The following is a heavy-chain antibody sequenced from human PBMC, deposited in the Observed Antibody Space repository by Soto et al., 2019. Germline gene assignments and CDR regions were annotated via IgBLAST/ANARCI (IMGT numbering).Heavy chain of an antibody. Sequence: EVQLVESGGGLVQPVRSLRLSCAASGFTFDDYAMHWVRQAPGKGLEWVSGISWNSGSIGYADSVKGRFTISRDNAKNSLYLQMNSLRAEDTALYYCAKGDSSGWYKSFDYWGQGTLVTVSS. CDR1: GFTFDDYA. CDR2: ISWNSGSI. V-gene: IGHV3-9*01. J-gene: IGHJ4*02. D-gene: IGHD6-19*01. CDR3: AKGDSSGWYKSFDY.